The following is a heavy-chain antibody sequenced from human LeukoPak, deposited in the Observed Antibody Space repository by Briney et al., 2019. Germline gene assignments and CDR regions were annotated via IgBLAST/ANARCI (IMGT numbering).Heavy chain of an antibody. V-gene: IGHV3-53*01. Sequence: GGSLRLSCAASGFTVSSNYMSWVRQAPGKGLEWVSVIYSGGSTYYADSVKGRFTISRDSSKNTLFLQMNSLRAEDTALYFCARKAQYNGHYPLDYWGQGTLVTVSS. CDR1: GFTVSSNY. J-gene: IGHJ4*02. D-gene: IGHD1-7*01. CDR2: IYSGGST. CDR3: ARKAQYNGHYPLDY.